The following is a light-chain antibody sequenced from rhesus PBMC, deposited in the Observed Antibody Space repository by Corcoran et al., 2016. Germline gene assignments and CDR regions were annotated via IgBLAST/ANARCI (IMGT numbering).Light chain of an antibody. V-gene: IGKV1-32*01. J-gene: IGKJ4*01. Sequence: DIQMTQSPSSLSASVGDRVTITCRASQGISSCLNWYQQKPGKAPKLLVYNANRLESGVPSKFSGNGYGTEFTLITSSLQPEDFATYYCQQYNSLPLTFGGGTKVEIK. CDR3: QQYNSLPLT. CDR1: QGISSC. CDR2: NAN.